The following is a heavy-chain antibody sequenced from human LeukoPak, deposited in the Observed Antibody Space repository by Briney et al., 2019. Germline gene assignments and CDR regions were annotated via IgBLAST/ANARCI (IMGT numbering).Heavy chain of an antibody. D-gene: IGHD5-12*01. CDR3: ARVPPVATSYFDY. CDR2: ISSSGSTI. J-gene: IGHJ4*02. Sequence: GGSLRLSCAASGFTFSSYEMNWVRQAPGKGLEWVSYISSSGSTIYYADSVKGRFTISRDNAKNSLYLQMNSLRAEDTAVYYSARVPPVATSYFDYWGQGTLVTVSS. CDR1: GFTFSSYE. V-gene: IGHV3-48*03.